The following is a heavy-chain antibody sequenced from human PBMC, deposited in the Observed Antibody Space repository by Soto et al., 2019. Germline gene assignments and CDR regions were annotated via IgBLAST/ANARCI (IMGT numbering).Heavy chain of an antibody. J-gene: IGHJ4*02. CDR2: INHSGST. Sequence: QVQLQQWGAGLLKPSETLSLTCAVYGGSFSGYYWSWIRQPPGKRLEWIGEINHSGSTNYNPSLKSRVTISVDTSKNQFSLKLSSVTAADTAVYYCARRQLGLPGYNWNDGGAFDYWGQGTLVTVSS. CDR3: ARRQLGLPGYNWNDGGAFDY. V-gene: IGHV4-34*01. D-gene: IGHD1-20*01. CDR1: GGSFSGYY.